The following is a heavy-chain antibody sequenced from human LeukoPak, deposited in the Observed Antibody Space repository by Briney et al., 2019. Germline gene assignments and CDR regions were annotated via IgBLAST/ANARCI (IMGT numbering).Heavy chain of an antibody. CDR1: GFTFSSYG. CDR2: IRYDGSNK. J-gene: IGHJ4*02. CDR3: AKDLYNWNGGLDY. D-gene: IGHD1-20*01. V-gene: IGHV3-30*02. Sequence: GGSLRLSCAASGFTFSSYGMHWVRRAPGKGLEWVAFIRYDGSNKYYADSVKGRFTISRDTSKNTLYLQMNSLRAEDTAVYYCAKDLYNWNGGLDYWGQGTLATVSS.